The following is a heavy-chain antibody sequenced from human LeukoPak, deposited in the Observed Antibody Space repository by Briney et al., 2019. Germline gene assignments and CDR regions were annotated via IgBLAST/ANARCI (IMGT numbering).Heavy chain of an antibody. J-gene: IGHJ4*02. CDR2: IYSGGST. D-gene: IGHD3-3*01. CDR3: ARALEIRDFWSGYHFDY. V-gene: IGHV3-53*01. Sequence: PGGSLRLSCAVSGFTVSSNYMSWVRQAPGKELEWVSVIYSGGSTHYADSVKGRLTVSRDNSKNTLFLQMNSLRAEDTAVYYCARALEIRDFWSGYHFDYWGQGTLVTVSS. CDR1: GFTVSSNY.